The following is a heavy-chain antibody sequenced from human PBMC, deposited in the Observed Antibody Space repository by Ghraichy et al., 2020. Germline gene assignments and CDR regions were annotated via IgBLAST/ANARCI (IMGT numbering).Heavy chain of an antibody. J-gene: IGHJ5*02. V-gene: IGHV3-48*01. CDR3: ARDNDFWSGYKGGFDP. Sequence: GSLRLSCAASGFTFSSYSMNWVRQAPGKGLEWVSYISSSSSIIYYADSVKGRFTISRDNAKNSLYLQMNSLRAEDTAVYYCARDNDFWSGYKGGFDPWGQGTLVTVSS. D-gene: IGHD3-3*01. CDR1: GFTFSSYS. CDR2: ISSSSSII.